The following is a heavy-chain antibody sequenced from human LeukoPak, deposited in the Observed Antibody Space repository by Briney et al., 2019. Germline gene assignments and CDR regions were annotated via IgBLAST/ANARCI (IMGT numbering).Heavy chain of an antibody. Sequence: ASVKVSCKASGGTFSSYAISWVRQAPGQGLEWMGWMNPNSGNTGYAQKFQGRVTITRNTSISTAYMELSSLRSEDTAVYYCARAPLRGGEGYFDYWGQGTLVTVSS. CDR2: MNPNSGNT. CDR1: GGTFSSYA. V-gene: IGHV1-8*03. CDR3: ARAPLRGGEGYFDY. J-gene: IGHJ4*02. D-gene: IGHD3-10*01.